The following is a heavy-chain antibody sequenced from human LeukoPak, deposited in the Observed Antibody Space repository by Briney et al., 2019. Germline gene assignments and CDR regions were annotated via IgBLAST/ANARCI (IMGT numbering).Heavy chain of an antibody. Sequence: NPGGSLRLSCAASGFIFSSYGMNWVRQAPGKGLEWVSYITSSSSYIDYADSVKGRFTISRDNSKNTLYLQMNSLRAEDTAVYYCARVRHLGDYYGMDVWGQGTTVTVSS. D-gene: IGHD2-15*01. CDR2: ITSSSSYI. CDR1: GFIFSSYG. J-gene: IGHJ6*02. V-gene: IGHV3-21*05. CDR3: ARVRHLGDYYGMDV.